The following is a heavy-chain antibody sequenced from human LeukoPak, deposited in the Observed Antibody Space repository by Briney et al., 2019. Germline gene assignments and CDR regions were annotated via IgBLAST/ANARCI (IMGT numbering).Heavy chain of an antibody. CDR1: GDSINTYY. CDR2: IYYSGST. J-gene: IGHJ6*02. D-gene: IGHD3-10*01. CDR3: SRAADYFGSGRFYYGMDV. V-gene: IGHV4-59*01. Sequence: SETLSLTCTVSGDSINTYYWNWIRQPPGKGLEWIGYIYYSGSTNYNPSLKSRVAISVDTSNNQFSLRLSSVTAADTAVYYCSRAADYFGSGRFYYGMDVWGQGTTVTVPS.